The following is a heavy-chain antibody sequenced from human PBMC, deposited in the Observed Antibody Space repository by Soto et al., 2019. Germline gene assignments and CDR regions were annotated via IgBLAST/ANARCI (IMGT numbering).Heavy chain of an antibody. CDR3: ATSRISIAVAGETEYYFDY. V-gene: IGHV1-2*04. D-gene: IGHD6-19*01. J-gene: IGHJ4*02. CDR2: INPNSGDT. Sequence: SVKVSCKASGYIFTGYYMHWVRQAPGQGLEWMGWINPNSGDTNYTQKFQGWVTMTRDTSISTAYMELSRLRSDDTAVYYCATSRISIAVAGETEYYFDYWGQGTLVTVSS. CDR1: GYIFTGYY.